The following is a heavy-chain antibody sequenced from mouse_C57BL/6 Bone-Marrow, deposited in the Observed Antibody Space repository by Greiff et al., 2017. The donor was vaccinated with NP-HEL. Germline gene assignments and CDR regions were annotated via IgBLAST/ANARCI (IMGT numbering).Heavy chain of an antibody. Sequence: VQLQQSGAELVRPGASVKLSCTASGFNIKDYYMHWVKQRPEQGLEWIGRIDPEDGDTEYAPKFQGKATMTADTSSNTAYLQLSSLTSEDTAVYYCTTLLYYRYWYFDVWGTGTTVTVSS. V-gene: IGHV14-1*01. CDR2: IDPEDGDT. D-gene: IGHD2-14*01. CDR3: TTLLYYRYWYFDV. CDR1: GFNIKDYY. J-gene: IGHJ1*03.